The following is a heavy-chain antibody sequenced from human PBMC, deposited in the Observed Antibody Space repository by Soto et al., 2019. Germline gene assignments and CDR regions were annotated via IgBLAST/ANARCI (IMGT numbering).Heavy chain of an antibody. J-gene: IGHJ6*02. V-gene: IGHV1-2*04. CDR1: GYTFTGYY. CDR2: INPNSGGT. D-gene: IGHD1-26*01. Sequence: ASVKVSCKXSGYTFTGYYMHWVRQAPGQGLEWMGWINPNSGGTNYAQKFQGWVTMTRDTSISTAYMELSRLRSDDTAVYYCARVWVDSGYDYYGMDVWGQGTTVTVSS. CDR3: ARVWVDSGYDYYGMDV.